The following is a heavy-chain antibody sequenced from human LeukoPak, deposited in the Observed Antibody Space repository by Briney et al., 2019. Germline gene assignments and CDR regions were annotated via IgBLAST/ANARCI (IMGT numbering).Heavy chain of an antibody. CDR2: IRYDGSNK. V-gene: IGHV3-30*02. J-gene: IGHJ1*01. D-gene: IGHD3-9*01. CDR1: GFTFSSYG. Sequence: GGSLRLSCAASGFTFSSYGMRWVRQAPGKGLEWVAFIRYDGSNKYYADSVKGRFTIYRDNSKNTLYLQMNSLRAEDTAVYYCARGADSGYSRDKWGQGTLVSVS. CDR3: ARGADSGYSRDK.